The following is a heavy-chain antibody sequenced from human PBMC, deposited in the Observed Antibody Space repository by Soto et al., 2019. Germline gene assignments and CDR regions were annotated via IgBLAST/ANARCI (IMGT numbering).Heavy chain of an antibody. V-gene: IGHV1-46*01. CDR1: GYTFTNYY. J-gene: IGHJ4*02. CDR3: ARRSSSSTFDY. Sequence: QVQLVQSGAEVKKPGASVKVSCKASGYTFTNYYVHWVRQAPGQGLEWMGLINPSGGSTTYAQKFQGRITMTRDTSKSTVYMQLSSLRSEDTAVYYCARRSSSSTFDYWGQGTLVTVSS. CDR2: INPSGGST. D-gene: IGHD6-6*01.